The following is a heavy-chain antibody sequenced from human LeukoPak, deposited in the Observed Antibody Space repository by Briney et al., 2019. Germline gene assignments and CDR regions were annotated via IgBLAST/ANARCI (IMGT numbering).Heavy chain of an antibody. CDR1: GGSFSGYY. CDR2: INHSGST. D-gene: IGHD4-23*01. CDR3: ARNGGVLAFDI. Sequence: KTSETLSLTCAVYGGSFSGYYWSWIRQPPGKGLEWIGEINHSGSTYYNPSLKSRVTISVDTSKNQFSLKLSSVTAADTAVYYCARNGGVLAFDIWGQGTMVTVSS. V-gene: IGHV4-34*01. J-gene: IGHJ3*02.